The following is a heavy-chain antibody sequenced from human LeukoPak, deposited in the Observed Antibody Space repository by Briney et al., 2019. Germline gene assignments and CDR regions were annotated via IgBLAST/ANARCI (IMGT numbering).Heavy chain of an antibody. CDR3: ARQHGRYSYGFAYFDY. CDR2: INAGNGNT. Sequence: GASVKVSCKASGYTFTSYAMHWVRQAPGQRLEWMGWINAGNGNTKYSQKFQGRVTITRDTSASTAYMELSSLRSEDTAVYYCARQHGRYSYGFAYFDYWGQGTLVTVSS. D-gene: IGHD5-18*01. V-gene: IGHV1-3*01. CDR1: GYTFTSYA. J-gene: IGHJ4*02.